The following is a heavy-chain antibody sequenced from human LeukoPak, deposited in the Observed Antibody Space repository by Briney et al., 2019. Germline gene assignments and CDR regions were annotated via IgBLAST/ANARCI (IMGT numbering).Heavy chain of an antibody. J-gene: IGHJ4*02. D-gene: IGHD3-22*01. V-gene: IGHV3-23*01. CDR1: GFTFSSYA. CDR2: ISGSGGST. CDR3: AKVDTYYYDSSGSQDY. Sequence: GRSLRLSCAASGFTFSSYAMSWVRQAPGKGLEWVSAISGSGGSTYYADSVKGRFTISRDNSKNTLYLQMNSLRAEDTAVYYCAKVDTYYYDSSGSQDYWGQGTLVTVSS.